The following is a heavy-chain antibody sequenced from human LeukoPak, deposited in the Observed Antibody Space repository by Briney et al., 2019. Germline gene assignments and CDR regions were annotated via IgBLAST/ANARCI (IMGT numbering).Heavy chain of an antibody. D-gene: IGHD5-18*01. V-gene: IGHV4-39*07. CDR1: GGSISSSSSY. J-gene: IGHJ4*02. CDR3: ARDSSGYSSSH. Sequence: SETLSLTCTVSGGSISSSSSYWGWIRQPPGKGLEWIGSIYYSGSTYYNPSLKSRVTISVDTPKNQYSLKLRSVTAADTAVYYCARDSSGYSSSHWGQGTLVTVSS. CDR2: IYYSGST.